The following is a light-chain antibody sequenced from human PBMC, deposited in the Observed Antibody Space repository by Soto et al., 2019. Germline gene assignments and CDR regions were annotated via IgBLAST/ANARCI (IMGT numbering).Light chain of an antibody. V-gene: IGKV3-20*01. CDR1: QKGRSSY. CDR3: QQYSSWPST. Sequence: EIGWKKSLGAPCLSLGERAPLSCRASQKGRSSYLAWYQQKPGQAPRLLIYATSNRATGIPARFSGSGSGTDFTLTICSLQPEDFAVYYCQQYSSWPSTFGPGTKVDIK. CDR2: ATS. J-gene: IGKJ1*01.